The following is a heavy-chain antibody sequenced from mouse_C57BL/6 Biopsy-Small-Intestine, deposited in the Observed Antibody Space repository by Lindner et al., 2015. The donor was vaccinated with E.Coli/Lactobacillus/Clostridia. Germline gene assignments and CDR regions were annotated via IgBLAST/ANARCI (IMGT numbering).Heavy chain of an antibody. D-gene: IGHD2-1*01. CDR3: ARHGNYFDF. Sequence: FKGKATLTVDLSSSTAYMQLNSLTSEDSAVYYCARHGNYFDFWGQGTTLTVSS. J-gene: IGHJ2*01. V-gene: IGHV1-39*01.